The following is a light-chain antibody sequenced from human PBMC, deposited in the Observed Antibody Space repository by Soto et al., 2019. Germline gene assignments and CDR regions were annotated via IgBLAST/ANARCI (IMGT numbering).Light chain of an antibody. V-gene: IGKV1-5*03. CDR1: QSISTW. Sequence: DIQMTQSPSTLSASVGDRVTITCRASQSISTWLAWYQQKPGKAPKLLIYKASSLESGVSSRFSGSGSGTEFTLTISRQQPDDFATYYCQQYNTYPLTFGGGTTVEIK. CDR3: QQYNTYPLT. CDR2: KAS. J-gene: IGKJ4*01.